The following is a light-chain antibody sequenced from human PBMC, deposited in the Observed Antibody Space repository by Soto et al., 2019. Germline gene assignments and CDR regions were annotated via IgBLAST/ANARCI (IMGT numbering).Light chain of an antibody. J-gene: IGLJ1*01. CDR1: SSDVGGYNY. CDR2: DVS. V-gene: IGLV2-14*01. CDR3: CSYTTCNNRQIV. Sequence: QSVLTQPASVSGSPGQSITISCTGTSSDVGGYNYVSWYQQQPGKAAKFMIYDVSNRPSGVSNRFSGSKSGNTASLTISGLQAEDEADYYCCSYTTCNNRQIVFGTGTKVTVL.